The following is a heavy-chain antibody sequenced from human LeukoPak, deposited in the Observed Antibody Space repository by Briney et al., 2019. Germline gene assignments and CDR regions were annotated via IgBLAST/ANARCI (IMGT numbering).Heavy chain of an antibody. CDR3: ARVWADYYDSSGYQIAYYFDY. Sequence: SETLSLTCTVSGGSISSSSYYWGWIRQPPGKGLEGIGSIYYSGSTYYNPSLKSRVTISVDTSKNQFSLKLSSVTAADTAVYYCARVWADYYDSSGYQIAYYFDYWGQGTLVTVSS. J-gene: IGHJ4*02. D-gene: IGHD3-22*01. CDR2: IYYSGST. V-gene: IGHV4-39*07. CDR1: GGSISSSSYY.